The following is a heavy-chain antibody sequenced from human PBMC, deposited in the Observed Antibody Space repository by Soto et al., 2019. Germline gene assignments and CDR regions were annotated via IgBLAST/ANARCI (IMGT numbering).Heavy chain of an antibody. CDR3: ARVRGRISYYYYGMDV. J-gene: IGHJ6*02. D-gene: IGHD3-10*01. CDR1: GYTFTSYG. V-gene: IGHV1-18*01. Sequence: QVQLVQSGAEVKKPGASVKVSCKASGYTFTSYGISWVRQAPGQGLEWMGWISAYNGNTNYAQKLKGRVAMTTDTSTSTAYMELRSLRSDDTAVYYCARVRGRISYYYYGMDVWGQGTTVTVSS. CDR2: ISAYNGNT.